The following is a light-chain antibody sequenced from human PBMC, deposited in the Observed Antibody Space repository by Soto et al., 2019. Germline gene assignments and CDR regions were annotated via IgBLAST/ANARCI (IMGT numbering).Light chain of an antibody. CDR1: SSNIGAGYD. Sequence: VLTQPPSVSGAPGQRVTISCTGSSSNIGAGYDVHWYQQLPGTAPKLLIYGNSNRPSGVPDRFSGSKSGTSASLAITGLQAEDEADYYCQSYDSSLDVVFGGGTKLTVL. CDR3: QSYDSSLDVV. CDR2: GNS. V-gene: IGLV1-40*01. J-gene: IGLJ2*01.